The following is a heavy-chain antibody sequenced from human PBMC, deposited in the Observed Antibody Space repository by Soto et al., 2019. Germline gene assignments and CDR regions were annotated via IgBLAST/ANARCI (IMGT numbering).Heavy chain of an antibody. J-gene: IGHJ5*02. CDR1: GFTFSNYW. Sequence: EVQLVESGGGLVQPGGSLRLSCAASGFTFSNYWIHWVHQVPGEGLVWLSRINGDGSGTNYADSVKGRFTISRDNAKNTVYVQMNSLRAEDTAVYYCARGGLRAYWIDPWGQGTLVTVSS. V-gene: IGHV3-74*01. D-gene: IGHD4-17*01. CDR2: INGDGSGT. CDR3: ARGGLRAYWIDP.